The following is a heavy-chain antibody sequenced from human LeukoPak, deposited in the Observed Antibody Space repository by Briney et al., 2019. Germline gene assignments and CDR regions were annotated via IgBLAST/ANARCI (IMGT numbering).Heavy chain of an antibody. CDR3: ARGSGRYYFYGIDV. V-gene: IGHV4-59*01. J-gene: IGHJ6*02. CDR1: GGSIRTYH. CDR2: VYNSGST. D-gene: IGHD7-27*01. Sequence: SETLSLTCTVSGGSIRTYHWSWIRQPPGKKLECIGHVYNSGSTNYNPSLKSRVTISMDTSKNQFSLQVSTVTAADTAVYYCARGSGRYYFYGIDVWGQGTTVTVSS.